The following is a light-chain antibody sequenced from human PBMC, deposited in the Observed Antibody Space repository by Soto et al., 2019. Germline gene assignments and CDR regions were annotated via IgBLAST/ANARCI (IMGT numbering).Light chain of an antibody. J-gene: IGKJ1*01. Sequence: EIVLTQSPGTLSLSPVERATLSCRASQSVSSSYLAWYQQTPGQAPRLLIYGASSRATGIPDRFSGSGSGTDFTLTISRLEPEDFAVYYCQQYGSSPQTFGQGTKVDIK. CDR3: QQYGSSPQT. V-gene: IGKV3-20*01. CDR1: QSVSSSY. CDR2: GAS.